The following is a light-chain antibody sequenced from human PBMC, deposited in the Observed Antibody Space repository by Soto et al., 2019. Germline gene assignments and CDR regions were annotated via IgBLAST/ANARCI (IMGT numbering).Light chain of an antibody. J-gene: IGLJ2*01. CDR3: CSYAGSSTYHVV. CDR1: SSDVGSYKL. Sequence: QSALTQPASVSGSPGQSITISCTGTSSDVGSYKLGSWYQQHPGKAPKLMIYEGSNRPSGVSNRFSGSKSGNTASLTISGLQAEDEADYYCCSYAGSSTYHVVFGGGTKVTVL. CDR2: EGS. V-gene: IGLV2-23*01.